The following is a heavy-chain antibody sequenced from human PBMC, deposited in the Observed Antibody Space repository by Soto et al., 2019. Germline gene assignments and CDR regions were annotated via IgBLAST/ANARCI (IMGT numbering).Heavy chain of an antibody. Sequence: PGGSLRLSCAASGFTFRNYAMSWVRQAPARGLEWFSATTGSGFDTYYADSVKGRFTISRDNSNNMLYLQMSSLGAEDTAVYYCAKGSADSRPYYFDYWGQGTLVTVSS. V-gene: IGHV3-23*01. CDR1: GFTFRNYA. CDR2: TTGSGFDT. D-gene: IGHD3-22*01. CDR3: AKGSADSRPYYFDY. J-gene: IGHJ4*02.